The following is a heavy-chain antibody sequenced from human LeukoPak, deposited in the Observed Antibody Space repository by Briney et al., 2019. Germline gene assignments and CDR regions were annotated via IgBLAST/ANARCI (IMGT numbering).Heavy chain of an antibody. J-gene: IGHJ4*02. CDR1: GYTFTSYG. D-gene: IGHD2-15*01. V-gene: IGHV1-18*01. CDR3: ARVIRSSGGSCFSH. Sequence: ASVKVSCKASGYTFTSYGISWVRQAPGQGLEWMGWISAYNGNTNYAQTLQGRVTMTTDTSTSTAYMELRRLRSDDTAVYNCARVIRSSGGSCFSHWGQGTLVTVSS. CDR2: ISAYNGNT.